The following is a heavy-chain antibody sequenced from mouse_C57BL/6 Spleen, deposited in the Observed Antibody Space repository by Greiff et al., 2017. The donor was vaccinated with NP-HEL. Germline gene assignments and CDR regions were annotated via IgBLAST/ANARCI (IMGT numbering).Heavy chain of an antibody. J-gene: IGHJ2*01. V-gene: IGHV1-59*01. D-gene: IGHD1-1*01. CDR3: ARFITTVVAPFDY. CDR1: GYTFTSYW. CDR2: IDPSDSYT. Sequence: QVQLQQPGAELVRPGTSVKLSCKASGYTFTSYWMHWVKQRPGQGLEWIGVIDPSDSYTNYNQKFKGKATLTVDTSSSTAYMQLSSLTSEDSAVYDCARFITTVVAPFDYWGKGTTLTVSS.